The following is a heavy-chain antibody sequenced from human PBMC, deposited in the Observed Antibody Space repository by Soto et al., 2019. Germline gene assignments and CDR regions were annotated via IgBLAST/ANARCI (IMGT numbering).Heavy chain of an antibody. CDR3: ARDFRTYSHGVDV. D-gene: IGHD4-4*01. Sequence: VASVKVSCKASGYPFTGPYIYWVRQAPGQGLEWMGWINPSSGGTEFAEKFQGRVTVTRDTSIRTVFLELNSLTSDDTGVYFCARDFRTYSHGVDVWDQGTAVTVSS. J-gene: IGHJ6*02. CDR2: INPSSGGT. CDR1: GYPFTGPY. V-gene: IGHV1-2*02.